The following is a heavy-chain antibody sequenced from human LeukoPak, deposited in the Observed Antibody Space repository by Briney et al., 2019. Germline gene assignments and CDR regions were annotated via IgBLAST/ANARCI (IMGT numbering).Heavy chain of an antibody. V-gene: IGHV4-59*02. CDR1: GGPVTEYY. J-gene: IGHJ4*02. CDR2: ISHSGNT. CDR3: ARDRGSTGYFYLDS. D-gene: IGHD2-8*02. Sequence: SETLSLTCSVSGGPVTEYYWSWIRQPPGGGLERIGYISHSGNTNYSPSLKSRVTMSVDASRNQFSLQLVSVTAADTAVYFCARDRGSTGYFYLDSWGQGILVTVTS.